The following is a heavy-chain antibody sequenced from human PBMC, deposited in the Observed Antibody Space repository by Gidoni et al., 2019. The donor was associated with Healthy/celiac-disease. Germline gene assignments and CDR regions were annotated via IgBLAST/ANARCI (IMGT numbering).Heavy chain of an antibody. CDR1: GGSFSGYY. V-gene: IGHV4-34*01. J-gene: IGHJ6*03. D-gene: IGHD2-15*01. CDR3: ARGIVVVVAASNYYYYMDV. Sequence: QVQLQQWGAGLLTPSETLSLTCAVYGGSFSGYYWSWIRQPPGKVLEWIGEINHSGSNNYNPSLKSRVTISVDTSKNQFSLKLSSVTAADTAVYYCARGIVVVVAASNYYYYMDVWGKGTTVTVSS. CDR2: INHSGSN.